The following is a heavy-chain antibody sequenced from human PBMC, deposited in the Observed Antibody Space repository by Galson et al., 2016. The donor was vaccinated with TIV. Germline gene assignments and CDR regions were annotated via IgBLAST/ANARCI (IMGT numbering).Heavy chain of an antibody. J-gene: IGHJ4*02. V-gene: IGHV1-2*02. CDR3: ARVNWARAFDY. Sequence: ASGYNFTSYYIHWVRQAPGQGLEWLGWFNPDSGATQYAQKFQGRVTMTRDTSIGTAYMELRRLISDDTAVYYCARVNWARAFDYWGQGTQVTVSS. D-gene: IGHD7-27*01. CDR2: FNPDSGAT. CDR1: GYNFTSYY.